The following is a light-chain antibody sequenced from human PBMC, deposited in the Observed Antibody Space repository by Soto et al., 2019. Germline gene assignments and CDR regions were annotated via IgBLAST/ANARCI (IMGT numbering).Light chain of an antibody. CDR1: QSVSSNY. V-gene: IGKV3-20*01. CDR2: GAS. CDR3: QQFGGSYT. J-gene: IGKJ2*01. Sequence: EIVLTQSPGTLSLSPGEGATLSCRASQSVSSNYLAWYQQKPGQAPRLLIYGASNRAPGIPARFSGGGSGTDFTLTIRRLEPEDFALYYCQQFGGSYTFGQGTKLQIK.